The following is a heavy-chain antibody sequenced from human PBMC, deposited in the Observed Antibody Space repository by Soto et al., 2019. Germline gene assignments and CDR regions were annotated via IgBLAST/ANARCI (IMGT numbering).Heavy chain of an antibody. CDR2: IYPGDSDT. CDR3: ARHFDSSRWVYYYGMDV. D-gene: IGHD6-19*01. V-gene: IGHV5-51*01. Sequence: WESLKISCKGAGYSFTNYCIGWVRQMPGKGLELMGSIYPGDSDTTYSPSFQGQVIISADKSISTAYLQWSSLKASDTAMYYCARHFDSSRWVYYYGMDVWGQGTTVTVYS. J-gene: IGHJ6*02. CDR1: GYSFTNYC.